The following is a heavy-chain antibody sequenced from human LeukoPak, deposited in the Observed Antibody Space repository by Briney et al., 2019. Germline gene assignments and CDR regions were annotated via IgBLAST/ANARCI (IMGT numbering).Heavy chain of an antibody. CDR3: ATELERRSDDFDY. Sequence: ASVNVSCKASGGTFSSYAISWVRQAPGQGLEWMGRIIPILGIANYAQKFQGRVTITADKSTSTAYMELSSLRSEDTAVYYCATELERRSDDFDYWGPGTLVTVSS. CDR2: IIPILGIA. CDR1: GGTFSSYA. D-gene: IGHD1-1*01. J-gene: IGHJ4*02. V-gene: IGHV1-69*04.